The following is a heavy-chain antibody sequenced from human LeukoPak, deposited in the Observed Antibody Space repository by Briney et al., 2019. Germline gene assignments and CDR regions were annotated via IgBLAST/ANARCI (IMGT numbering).Heavy chain of an antibody. V-gene: IGHV4-61*02. J-gene: IGHJ3*02. CDR1: GGSISSGSYY. Sequence: SQTLSLTCTVSGGSISSGSYYWSWIRQPAGKGLEWIGRIYTSGSTYYNPSLKSRVTISVDTSKNQFSLKLSSVTAADTAVYYCARYVDTAMVAAFDIWGQGTMVTVSS. D-gene: IGHD5-18*01. CDR2: IYTSGST. CDR3: ARYVDTAMVAAFDI.